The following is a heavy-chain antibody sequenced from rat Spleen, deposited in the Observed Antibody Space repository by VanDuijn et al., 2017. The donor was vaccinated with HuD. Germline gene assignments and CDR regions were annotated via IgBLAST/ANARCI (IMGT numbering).Heavy chain of an antibody. CDR1: GLSFSNSD. J-gene: IGHJ2*01. V-gene: IGHV5-29*01. CDR2: ISSDGSST. D-gene: IGHD1-1*01. Sequence: EVQLVESGGGLVQPGRSLKLSCAASGLSFSNSDMAWVRQAPTKGLEWVATISSDGSSTYYGDSVKGRFTISRDNAKSTLYLQMDSLRSEDTATYYCARGSGVDYWGQGVMVTVSS. CDR3: ARGSGVDY.